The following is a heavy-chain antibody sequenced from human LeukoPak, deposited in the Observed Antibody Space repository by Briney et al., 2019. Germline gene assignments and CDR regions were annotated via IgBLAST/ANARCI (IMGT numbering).Heavy chain of an antibody. J-gene: IGHJ5*02. V-gene: IGHV3-30*03. CDR3: ARGGQGYDLNWFDP. CDR1: GFTPSSYG. CDR2: ISYDGSNK. Sequence: GGFLRLSCAASGFTPSSYGMHWVRQAPGKGLEWVAVISYDGSNKYYADSVKGRFTISRDNSKSTLDLQMNSLRAEDTAVYYCARGGQGYDLNWFDPCGQGTVVTVSS. D-gene: IGHD3-3*01.